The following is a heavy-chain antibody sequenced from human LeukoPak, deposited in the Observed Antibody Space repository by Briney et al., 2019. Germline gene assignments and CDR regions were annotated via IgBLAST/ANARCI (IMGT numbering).Heavy chain of an antibody. V-gene: IGHV4-4*07. CDR1: GGAISSYH. CDR2: IYTSGST. D-gene: IGHD3-16*01. Sequence: SETLSLTCTVSGGAISSYHWSWIRQPAGKGREWIGRIYTSGSTNYNPSLKSRVTMSVDTSKNQFSLKLSSVTAADTAVYYCARVGDYALKDWGQGTLVTVSS. J-gene: IGHJ4*02. CDR3: ARVGDYALKD.